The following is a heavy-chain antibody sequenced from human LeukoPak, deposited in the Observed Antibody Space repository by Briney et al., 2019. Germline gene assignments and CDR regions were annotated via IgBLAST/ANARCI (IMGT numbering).Heavy chain of an antibody. Sequence: PGGSLRLSYAASGFTFSSYGMHWVRQAPGKGLEWVAFMRHDGSNKYYADSVRGRFTISRDNSKNTLYLQMNSLRAEDTAVYYCAKDDPYNWYYMDVWGKGTTITASS. CDR1: GFTFSSYG. D-gene: IGHD1-20*01. CDR3: AKDDPYNWYYMDV. CDR2: MRHDGSNK. V-gene: IGHV3-30*02. J-gene: IGHJ6*03.